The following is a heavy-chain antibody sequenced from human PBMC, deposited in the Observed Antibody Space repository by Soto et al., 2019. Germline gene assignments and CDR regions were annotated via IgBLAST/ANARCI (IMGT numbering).Heavy chain of an antibody. D-gene: IGHD1-1*01. CDR3: ASLPKERSREYYYYGMDV. Sequence: QVQLVESGGGVVQPGRSLRLSCAASGFTFSSYAMHWVRQAPGKGLEWVAVISYDGSNKYYADSVKGRFTISRDNSKNTLYLQTNSLRDEDTAVYYCASLPKERSREYYYYGMDVWGQGTTVTVSS. J-gene: IGHJ6*02. V-gene: IGHV3-30-3*01. CDR1: GFTFSSYA. CDR2: ISYDGSNK.